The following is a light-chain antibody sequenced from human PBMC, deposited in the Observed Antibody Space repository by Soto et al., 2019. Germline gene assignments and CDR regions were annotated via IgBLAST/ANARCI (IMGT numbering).Light chain of an antibody. CDR3: SSYTSSSTRV. V-gene: IGLV2-14*01. Sequence: QSALTQPASVSGSPGQSITISCTGTSSDVGGYNYVSWYQQHPGKAPQLIIYDVSNRPSGVSNRFSGSKSGNTASLTISGLQAEDEPDYYCSSYTSSSTRVFGTGTKLTVL. CDR1: SSDVGGYNY. CDR2: DVS. J-gene: IGLJ1*01.